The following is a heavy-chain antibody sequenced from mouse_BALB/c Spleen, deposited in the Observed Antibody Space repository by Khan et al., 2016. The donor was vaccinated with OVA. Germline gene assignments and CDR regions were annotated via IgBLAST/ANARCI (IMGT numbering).Heavy chain of an antibody. J-gene: IGHJ2*01. CDR2: IYPPTGTT. V-gene: IGHV14-3*02. CDR3: ARMDRK. Sequence: VQLQQSGAELVKSGATVQLSCTASGLHIKDTYMHWLQQWPEQGLEWIGRIYPPTGTTIYDPKFQGMATIPADTSSHTAYLQLSSLTTEDTAVYYCARMDRKRGQGTTLTVSS. D-gene: IGHD3-3*01. CDR1: GLHIKDTY.